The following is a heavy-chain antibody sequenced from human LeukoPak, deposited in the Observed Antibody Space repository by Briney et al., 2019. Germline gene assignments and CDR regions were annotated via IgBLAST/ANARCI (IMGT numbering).Heavy chain of an antibody. CDR2: INPSGGST. D-gene: IGHD3-10*01. V-gene: IGHV1-46*01. CDR1: GYTFTSYY. J-gene: IGHJ3*02. CDR3: ARDQTITMVRGTPNHAFDI. Sequence: ASVKVSCKASGYTFTSYYMHWVRQAPGQGLEWMGIINPSGGSTSYAQKFQGRVTMTRDTSTSTVYMELSSLRSEDTAVYYCARDQTITMVRGTPNHAFDIWGQGTMVTVSS.